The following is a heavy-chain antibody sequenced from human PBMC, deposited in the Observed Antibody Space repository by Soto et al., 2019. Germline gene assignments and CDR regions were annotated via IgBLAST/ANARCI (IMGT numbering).Heavy chain of an antibody. CDR1: GGTFSSYA. CDR2: IIPIFGTA. V-gene: IGHV1-69*01. J-gene: IGHJ4*02. Sequence: QVQLVQSGAEVKKPGSSVKVSCKASGGTFSSYAISWVRQAPGQGLEWMGGIIPIFGTANYAQKFQGRVTITADESTSTAYMELSSLRSEDTAVYYCARERPGRYYYDSSGYYPLDYWGQGTLVTVSS. CDR3: ARERPGRYYYDSSGYYPLDY. D-gene: IGHD3-22*01.